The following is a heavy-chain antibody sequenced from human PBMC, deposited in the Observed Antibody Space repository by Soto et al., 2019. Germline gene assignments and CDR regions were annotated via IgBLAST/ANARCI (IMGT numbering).Heavy chain of an antibody. J-gene: IGHJ4*02. D-gene: IGHD2-21*01. CDR1: GYTFTSYA. V-gene: IGHV1-3*01. CDR2: INGGNGDT. CDR3: ARGPLFLYSAGFL. Sequence: QVQLVQSGAEMRKPGASVMVSCKASGYTFTSYAMNWVRQAPGQRLEWMGWINGGNGDTKYSQRFQDRVTITRDTSANTVYMELSSLPSEDTAIYYCARGPLFLYSAGFLWGRGTPVTVAS.